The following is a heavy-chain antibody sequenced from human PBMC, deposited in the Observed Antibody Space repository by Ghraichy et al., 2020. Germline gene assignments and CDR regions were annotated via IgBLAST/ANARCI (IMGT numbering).Heavy chain of an antibody. CDR3: ARRRQTWSAAEGDAFDI. D-gene: IGHD5-18*01. V-gene: IGHV4-34*01. CDR1: GGPFRMSY. J-gene: IGHJ3*02. Sequence: SETLSLTCAVYGGPFRMSYWAWIRQPPGKGLEWIGEIHPTGTTNNSPSLKSRLTLLVDTSKNQFSLLLKPVTAADTAVYYCARRRQTWSAAEGDAFDIWSQGTMVTVSS. CDR2: IHPTGTT.